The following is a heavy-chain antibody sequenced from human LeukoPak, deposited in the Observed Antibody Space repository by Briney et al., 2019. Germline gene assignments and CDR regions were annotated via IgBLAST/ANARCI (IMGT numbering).Heavy chain of an antibody. V-gene: IGHV5-51*01. CDR2: IYPGDSDT. Sequence: GESLKISCKGSGYSFTSYWIGWVRQMPGKGLEWMGIIYPGDSDTRYSPSFQGHVTISADKSISTAYLQWSSLKASDTAMYYCARIYCGGDCYSGAFDIWGQGTMVTVSS. CDR3: ARIYCGGDCYSGAFDI. D-gene: IGHD2-21*02. CDR1: GYSFTSYW. J-gene: IGHJ3*02.